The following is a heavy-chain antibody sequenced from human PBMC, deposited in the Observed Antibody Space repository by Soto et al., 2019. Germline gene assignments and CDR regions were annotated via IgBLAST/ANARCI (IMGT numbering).Heavy chain of an antibody. CDR3: ARDKITGLFDY. D-gene: IGHD2-8*02. J-gene: IGHJ4*02. CDR2: INHSGST. V-gene: IGHV4-34*01. Sequence: QVQVQQWGAGLFKPSETLSLTCAVYGGSFSGYYWNWIRQPPGTGLEGIGEINHSGSTNYNPSLKSRVTISVDTSKNQFSLKLTSVTAADTAVYYCARDKITGLFDYWGQGTLVTVSS. CDR1: GGSFSGYY.